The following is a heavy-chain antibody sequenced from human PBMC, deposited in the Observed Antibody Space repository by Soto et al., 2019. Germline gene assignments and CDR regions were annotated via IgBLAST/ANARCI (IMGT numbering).Heavy chain of an antibody. D-gene: IGHD3-22*01. CDR2: IYYSGST. CDR1: GGSISSSSYY. CDR3: ARRLQYYYDSSGENPFDY. Sequence: SETLSLTCTVSGGSISSSSYYWGWIRQPPGKGLEWIGSIYYSGSTYYNPSLKSRVTISVDTSKNQFSLRLSSVTAADTAVYYCARRLQYYYDSSGENPFDYWGQGTLVTVSS. V-gene: IGHV4-39*01. J-gene: IGHJ4*02.